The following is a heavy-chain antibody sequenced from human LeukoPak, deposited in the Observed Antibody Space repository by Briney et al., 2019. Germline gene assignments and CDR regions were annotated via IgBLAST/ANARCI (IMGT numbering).Heavy chain of an antibody. CDR2: IYYSGST. CDR1: GGSFSGYY. J-gene: IGHJ6*02. D-gene: IGHD6-13*01. CDR3: ASGIAAAGPTLNYYYYYGMDV. Sequence: SETLSLTCAVYGGSFSGYYWSWIRQPPGKGLEWIGYIYYSGSTNYNPSLKSRVTISVDTSKNQFSLKLSSVTAADTAVYYCASGIAAAGPTLNYYYYYGMDVWGQGTTVTVSS. V-gene: IGHV4-59*01.